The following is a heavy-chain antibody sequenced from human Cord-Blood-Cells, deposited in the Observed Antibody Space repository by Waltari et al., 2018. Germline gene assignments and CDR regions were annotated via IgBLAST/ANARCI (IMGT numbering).Heavy chain of an antibody. D-gene: IGHD2-15*01. CDR2: ISSSSSYI. Sequence: EVQLVESGGGLVKPGGSLRLSCASSGFTFSSYSMNWVRQAPGKGLEWVSSISSSSSYIYYADSVKGRFTISRDNAKNSLYLQMNSLRAEDTAVYYCARDRGGNYFDYWGQGTLVTVSS. CDR3: ARDRGGNYFDY. CDR1: GFTFSSYS. V-gene: IGHV3-21*01. J-gene: IGHJ4*02.